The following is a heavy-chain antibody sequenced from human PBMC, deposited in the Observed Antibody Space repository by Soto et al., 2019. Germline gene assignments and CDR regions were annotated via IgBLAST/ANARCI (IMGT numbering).Heavy chain of an antibody. J-gene: IGHJ5*02. V-gene: IGHV4-34*01. Sequence: PSETLSLTCAVYGGSFSGYYWSWIRQPPGKGLEWIGEINHSGSTNYNPSLKSRVTISVDTSKNQFSLKLSSVTAADTAVYYCARVRRAGKRSIAARGGHFCFDPWGKEPRVTAS. CDR2: INHSGST. CDR3: ARVRRAGKRSIAARGGHFCFDP. CDR1: GGSFSGYY. D-gene: IGHD6-6*01.